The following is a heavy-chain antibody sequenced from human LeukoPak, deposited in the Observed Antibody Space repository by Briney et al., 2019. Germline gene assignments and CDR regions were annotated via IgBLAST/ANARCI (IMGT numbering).Heavy chain of an antibody. CDR3: AKGSSGYFADL. Sequence: GGSLRLSCAASGFTFNNYCLIWARQAPGKGLEWVAAISNDGGVTMYGGFVEGRFTISRDNSKNTLFLQMNSLRAEDTALYYCAKGSSGYFADLWGQGTLVTVSS. D-gene: IGHD3-22*01. CDR1: GFTFNNYC. CDR2: ISNDGGVT. J-gene: IGHJ5*02. V-gene: IGHV3-23*02.